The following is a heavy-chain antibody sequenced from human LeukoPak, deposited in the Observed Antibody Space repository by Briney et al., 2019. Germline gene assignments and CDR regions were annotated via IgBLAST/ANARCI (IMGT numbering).Heavy chain of an antibody. Sequence: KSGGSLRLSCAASGFTFSSYSMNWVRQAPGKGLEWVSSISISSSYIYYADSVKGRFTMSRDNAKNSLYLQMNSLRAEDTAVYYCARGMSRKVRGVSYDAFDIWGQGTMVTVSS. D-gene: IGHD3-10*01. J-gene: IGHJ3*02. CDR1: GFTFSSYS. CDR3: ARGMSRKVRGVSYDAFDI. V-gene: IGHV3-21*01. CDR2: ISISSSYI.